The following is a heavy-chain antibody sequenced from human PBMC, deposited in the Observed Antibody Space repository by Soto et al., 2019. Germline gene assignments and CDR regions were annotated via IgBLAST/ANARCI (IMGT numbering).Heavy chain of an antibody. CDR3: ASIAAAGTGWFDP. CDR1: GGTFSSYT. D-gene: IGHD6-13*01. J-gene: IGHJ5*02. CDR2: IIPILGIA. Sequence: QVQLVQSGAEVQKPGSSVKVSCKASGGTFSSYTISWVRQAPGQGLEWMGRIIPILGIANYAQKFQGRVTITADKSTSTAYMELSSLRSEDTAVYYCASIAAAGTGWFDPWGQGTLVTVSS. V-gene: IGHV1-69*02.